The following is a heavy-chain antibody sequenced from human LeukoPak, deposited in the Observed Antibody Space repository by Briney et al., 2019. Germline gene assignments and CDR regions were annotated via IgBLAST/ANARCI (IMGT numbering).Heavy chain of an antibody. V-gene: IGHV4-34*01. CDR1: GGSFSDYY. D-gene: IGHD3-16*02. Sequence: SETLSLTCAVYGGSFSDYYWSWIRQPPGKGLEWIGEINHSGTTNYSPSLKSRVSISVDTSKNQFSLKLNSVTAADAAMYYCAGQYSSGSYRYTGFLDSWGQGMLVNVSS. CDR3: AGQYSSGSYRYTGFLDS. CDR2: INHSGTT. J-gene: IGHJ4*02.